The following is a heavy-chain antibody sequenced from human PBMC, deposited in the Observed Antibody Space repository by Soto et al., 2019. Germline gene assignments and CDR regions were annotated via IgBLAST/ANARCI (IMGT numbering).Heavy chain of an antibody. CDR2: IIPIFGTA. V-gene: IGHV1-69*13. D-gene: IGHD6-13*01. J-gene: IGHJ6*02. CDR3: ARVPIVAAAGTNYYYYYGMDV. CDR1: GGTFSSYA. Sequence: SVKVSCKASGGTFSSYAISWVRQAPGQGLEWMGGIIPIFGTANYAQKFQGRVTITADESTSTAYMELSSLRSEDTAVYYCARVPIVAAAGTNYYYYYGMDVCGQVTTGTAP.